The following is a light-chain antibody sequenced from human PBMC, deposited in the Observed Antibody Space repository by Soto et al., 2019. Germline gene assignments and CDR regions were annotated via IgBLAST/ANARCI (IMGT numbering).Light chain of an antibody. CDR2: NND. Sequence: QSVLTQPPSASGTPGQRVSISCSGSSSNIGRSTVNWYQQFPGTAPKLLISNNDERPSGVPDRFSGSKSGTSASLAISGLQSDDEADYFCASWDDSLHGVIFGGGTKVTVL. V-gene: IGLV1-44*01. J-gene: IGLJ2*01. CDR3: ASWDDSLHGVI. CDR1: SSNIGRST.